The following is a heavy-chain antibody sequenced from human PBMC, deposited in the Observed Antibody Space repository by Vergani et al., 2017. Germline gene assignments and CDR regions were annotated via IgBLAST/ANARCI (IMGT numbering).Heavy chain of an antibody. CDR1: GGSVSSGSYS. D-gene: IGHD1-26*01. Sequence: QVQLQESGPGLVKPSETLSLTCTVSGGSVSSGSYSWSWIRQPPGKGLEWIGYIYYSGSTNYNPSLRSRVTISVDTSKNQFSLKLSSVTAADTAVYYCARVSGSYSRWVDPWGQGTLVTVSS. CDR3: ARVSGSYSRWVDP. CDR2: IYYSGST. J-gene: IGHJ5*02. V-gene: IGHV4-61*01.